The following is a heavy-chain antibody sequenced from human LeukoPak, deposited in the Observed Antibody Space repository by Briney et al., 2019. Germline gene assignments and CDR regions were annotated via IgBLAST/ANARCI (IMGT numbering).Heavy chain of an antibody. CDR3: ARGVVSHYDSSGPARLPVDI. CDR1: GGSLSSSSYY. Sequence: SETLSLTCTVSGGSLSSSSYYWGWIRQPPGKGLEWIGSIYYSGSTSYNPSLKSRVTISVDTSKNQFSLKLSSVTAADTAVYYCARGVVSHYDSSGPARLPVDIWGQGTMVTVSS. J-gene: IGHJ3*02. CDR2: IYYSGST. D-gene: IGHD3-22*01. V-gene: IGHV4-39*01.